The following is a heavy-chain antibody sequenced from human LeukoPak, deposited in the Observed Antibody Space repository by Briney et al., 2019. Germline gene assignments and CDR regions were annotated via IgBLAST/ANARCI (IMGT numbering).Heavy chain of an antibody. Sequence: PSETLSLTCAVYGGSFSGYWSWIRQPPGKGLEWIGEINRTGSTNYNPSLKSRVTISVDTSKNQFSLKLSSVTAADTAVYFCARRSHYSGWYVWGQGTLVTVSS. CDR1: GGSFSGY. J-gene: IGHJ1*01. CDR2: INRTGST. D-gene: IGHD6-19*01. V-gene: IGHV4-34*01. CDR3: ARRSHYSGWYV.